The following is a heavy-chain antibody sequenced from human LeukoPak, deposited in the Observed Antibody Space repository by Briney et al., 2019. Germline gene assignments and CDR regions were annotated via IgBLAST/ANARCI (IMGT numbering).Heavy chain of an antibody. CDR1: GGSISSYY. CDR2: IYYSGST. D-gene: IGHD4/OR15-4a*01. V-gene: IGHV4-59*01. J-gene: IGHJ4*02. CDR3: ARTDLTGFDY. Sequence: SETLSLTCTVSGGSISSYYWSWIRQPPGKGLEWIGYIYYSGSTNYNPSLRSRVTISVNTSKNQFSLKLSSVTAADTAVYYCARTDLTGFDYWGQGTLVTVSS.